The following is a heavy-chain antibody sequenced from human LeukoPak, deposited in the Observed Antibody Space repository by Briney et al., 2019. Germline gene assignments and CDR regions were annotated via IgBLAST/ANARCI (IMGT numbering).Heavy chain of an antibody. CDR3: ARYDFWSGYYYMDV. CDR1: GGFISSHY. CDR2: LYTGGST. Sequence: PSETLSLTCTVSGGFISSHYWSWIRQPAGKGLEWIGRLYTGGSTNYNPSLKSRVTMSVDTSKKQFSLKLSSVTAADTAVYYCARYDFWSGYYYMDVWGKGTTVTVSS. D-gene: IGHD3-3*01. V-gene: IGHV4-4*07. J-gene: IGHJ6*03.